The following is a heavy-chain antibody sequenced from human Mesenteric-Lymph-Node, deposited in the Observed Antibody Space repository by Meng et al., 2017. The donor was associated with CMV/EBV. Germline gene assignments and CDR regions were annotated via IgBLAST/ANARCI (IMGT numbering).Heavy chain of an antibody. CDR2: ISSSSSYI. CDR1: GFTFSSYG. V-gene: IGHV3-21*01. CDR3: ARDTLRDYYYYGMDV. J-gene: IGHJ6*02. Sequence: GESLKISCAASGFTFSSYGMHWVRQAPGKGLEWVSSISSSSSYIYYADSVKGRFTISRDNAKNSLYLQMNSLRAEDTAVYYCARDTLRDYYYYGMDVWGQGTTVTVSS.